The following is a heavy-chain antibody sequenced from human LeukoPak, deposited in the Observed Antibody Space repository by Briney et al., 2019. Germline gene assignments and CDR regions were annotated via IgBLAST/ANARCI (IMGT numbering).Heavy chain of an antibody. J-gene: IGHJ6*03. CDR3: ARAQWRTYSYYYLDV. CDR2: IYIGGST. D-gene: IGHD6-19*01. Sequence: GGSLRLSCATSGFTVSFNYMSWVRQAPGKGLEWISVIYIGGSTYYADSVKGQFTISRDDSKNTLYLQMNSLRAEDTAIYYCARAQWRTYSYYYLDVWGKGTTVTVSS. CDR1: GFTVSFNY. V-gene: IGHV3-53*01.